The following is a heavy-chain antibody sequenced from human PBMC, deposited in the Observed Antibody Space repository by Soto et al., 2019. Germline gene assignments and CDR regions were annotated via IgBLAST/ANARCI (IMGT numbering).Heavy chain of an antibody. CDR1: GFTFSSYG. CDR2: ISYDGSNK. D-gene: IGHD2-2*01. V-gene: IGHV3-30*18. J-gene: IGHJ5*01. Sequence: GGSLRLSCAASGFTFSSYGMHWVRQAPGKGLEWVAVISYDGSNKYYADSVKGRFTISRDNSKNTLHLQMNSLRAEDTAVYYCAKDMFGSTSDWFDSWGQGTLVTVSS. CDR3: AKDMFGSTSDWFDS.